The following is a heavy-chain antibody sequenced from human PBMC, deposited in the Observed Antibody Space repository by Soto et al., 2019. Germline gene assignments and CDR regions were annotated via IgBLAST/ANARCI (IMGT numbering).Heavy chain of an antibody. J-gene: IGHJ5*02. CDR1: GFTFSSYG. CDR2: IWYDGSNK. D-gene: IGHD3-16*02. Sequence: LRLSCAASGFTFSSYGMHWVRQAPGKGLEWVAVIWYDGSNKYYADSVKGRFTISRDNSKNTLYLQMNSLRAEDTAVYYCARGVDDMITFGGVIGTFDPWGQGTLVTVSS. V-gene: IGHV3-33*01. CDR3: ARGVDDMITFGGVIGTFDP.